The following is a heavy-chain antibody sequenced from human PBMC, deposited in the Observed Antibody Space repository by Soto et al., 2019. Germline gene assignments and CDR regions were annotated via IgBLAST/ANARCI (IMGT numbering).Heavy chain of an antibody. Sequence: EVPLLESGGGLVQPGGSLRLSCAASGFTFSSYAMSWVRQAPGKGLEWVSTINTSGGSTLYADSVKGRFTISRDNSKNTLYLQMNSLRAEDTAVYYCAKGKSSGGGWSYGMDVWGQGTTVTVSS. V-gene: IGHV3-23*01. CDR3: AKGKSSGGGWSYGMDV. J-gene: IGHJ6*02. CDR2: INTSGGST. D-gene: IGHD6-19*01. CDR1: GFTFSSYA.